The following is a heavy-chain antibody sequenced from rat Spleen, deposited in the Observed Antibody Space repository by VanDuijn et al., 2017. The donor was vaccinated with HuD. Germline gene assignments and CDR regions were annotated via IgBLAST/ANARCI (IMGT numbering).Heavy chain of an antibody. CDR2: INYEGSSI. J-gene: IGHJ2*01. V-gene: IGHV5-22*01. CDR1: GLTFSNYD. D-gene: IGHD3-1*01. Sequence: EVQLVESGGGLVQPGRSLKVSCAASGLTFSNYDMAWVRQAPKKGLEWAASINYEGSSIYYGESVKGRFTISRDNAKSSLYLQMNSLRSDDTATYYCARGPPFDYWGQGVMVTVSS. CDR3: ARGPPFDY.